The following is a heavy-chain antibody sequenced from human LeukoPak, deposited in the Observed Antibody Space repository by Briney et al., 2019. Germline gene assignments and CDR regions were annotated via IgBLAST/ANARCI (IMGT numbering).Heavy chain of an antibody. D-gene: IGHD6-19*01. CDR2: INPNRGGT. CDR3: ARDEGYMSSGWYLNWFDP. Sequence: GASVKVSCKASGYTFTGYYMHWVRQAPGQGLEWMGWINPNRGGTNYAQKFQGRVTMTRDTSISTAYMELSRLRSDDTAVYYCARDEGYMSSGWYLNWFDPWGQGTLVTVSS. CDR1: GYTFTGYY. J-gene: IGHJ5*02. V-gene: IGHV1-2*02.